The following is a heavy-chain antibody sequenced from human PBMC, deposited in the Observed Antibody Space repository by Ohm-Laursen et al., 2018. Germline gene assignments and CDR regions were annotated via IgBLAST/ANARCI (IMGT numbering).Heavy chain of an antibody. CDR2: IYYSGST. Sequence: GTLSLTCTVSGGSLSNYYWNWVRQPAGKGLEWMGRIYYSGSTNYNPSLKSRVTISVDTSKKQFSLKLSSVTAADTAVYYCARVRGSYLDYWGQGTLVTVSS. V-gene: IGHV4-4*07. D-gene: IGHD1-26*01. CDR1: GGSLSNYY. J-gene: IGHJ4*02. CDR3: ARVRGSYLDY.